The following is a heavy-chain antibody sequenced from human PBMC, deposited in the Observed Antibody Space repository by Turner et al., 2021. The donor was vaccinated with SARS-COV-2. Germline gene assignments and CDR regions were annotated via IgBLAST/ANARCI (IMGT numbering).Heavy chain of an antibody. CDR2: VAYSGTT. J-gene: IGHJ4*02. CDR1: GGSISSSSYY. CDR3: ARRVRTGNTGYYFDY. Sequence: QLQLQESGPGLVKPSETLSLTCTVSGGSISSSSYYWGWIRQPPGKGLEWIGSVAYSGTTYYNPSLKSRVTISVDTSKNQFSLKLSSVTAADTAVYYCARRVRTGNTGYYFDYWGQGTLVTVSS. V-gene: IGHV4-39*01. D-gene: IGHD1-7*01.